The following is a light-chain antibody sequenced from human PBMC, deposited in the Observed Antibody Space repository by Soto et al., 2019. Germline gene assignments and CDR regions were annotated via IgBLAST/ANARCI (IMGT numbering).Light chain of an antibody. V-gene: IGLV2-14*01. CDR3: SSLSTTSTPIV. CDR1: SSDIGLYNY. CDR2: EVN. Sequence: QSVLSQPASMSGSPGQSITIPCTGASSDIGLYNYVSWYQHHPGKAPKLLISEVNVRPSGLSDRFSAPKAGNTASLTISGLQPEDEAYYYCSSLSTTSTPIVFGSGTKVTVL. J-gene: IGLJ1*01.